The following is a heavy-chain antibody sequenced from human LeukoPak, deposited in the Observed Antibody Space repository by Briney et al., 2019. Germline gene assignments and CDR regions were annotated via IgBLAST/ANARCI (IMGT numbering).Heavy chain of an antibody. Sequence: PGGSLRLSCAASGFAFSDYGTHWVRLPPGKGLEWVALMSHDGSNTYYADSVKGRFTISRDNSKNTLYLQINSLRAEDTAVYYCAKLKAYDGFDIWGQGTMVTVSS. CDR2: MSHDGSNT. J-gene: IGHJ3*02. CDR3: AKLKAYDGFDI. CDR1: GFAFSDYG. V-gene: IGHV3-33*06.